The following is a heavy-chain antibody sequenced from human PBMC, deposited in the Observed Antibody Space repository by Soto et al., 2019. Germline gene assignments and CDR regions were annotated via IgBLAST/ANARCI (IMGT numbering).Heavy chain of an antibody. J-gene: IGHJ4*02. V-gene: IGHV4-39*01. CDR1: GGSISSSSYY. Sequence: QLQLQESGPGLVKPSETLSLTCTVSGGSISSSSYYWGWIRQPPGKGLEWIGSIYYSGSTYYHPSLNIRVTISVDTSKNQFSLKRSCVTAADTAVYYCARHGMDYSDSSGYSYSPYYFDYWGQGTLVTVSS. CDR3: ARHGMDYSDSSGYSYSPYYFDY. CDR2: IYYSGST. D-gene: IGHD3-22*01.